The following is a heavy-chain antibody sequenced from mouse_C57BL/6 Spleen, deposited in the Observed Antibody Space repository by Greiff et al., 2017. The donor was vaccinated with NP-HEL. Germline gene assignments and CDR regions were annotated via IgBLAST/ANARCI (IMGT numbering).Heavy chain of an antibody. D-gene: IGHD2-4*01. Sequence: VQLQQPGAELVKPGASVKLSCKASGYTFTSYWMQWVKQRPGQGLEWIGEIDPSDSYTNYNQKFKGKATLTVDTSSSTAYMQLSSLTSEDSAVYYCARGDYDVYYFDYWGQGTTLTVSS. J-gene: IGHJ2*01. V-gene: IGHV1-50*01. CDR1: GYTFTSYW. CDR3: ARGDYDVYYFDY. CDR2: IDPSDSYT.